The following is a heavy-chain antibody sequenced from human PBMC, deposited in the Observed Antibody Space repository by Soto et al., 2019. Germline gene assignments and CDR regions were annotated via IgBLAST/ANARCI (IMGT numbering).Heavy chain of an antibody. CDR3: ARVERGTATTVVDAFDI. Sequence: SATLSLTCAVYGGFVSSGSYYWSWIRQPPGKGLEWIGEMSHSGGTHFNPSLKSRVTISVDTSKNQFSLKMSSVTAADTALYYCARVERGTATTVVDAFDIWGPGTMVT. J-gene: IGHJ3*02. CDR1: GGFVSSGSYY. V-gene: IGHV4-34*01. D-gene: IGHD1-1*01. CDR2: MSHSGGT.